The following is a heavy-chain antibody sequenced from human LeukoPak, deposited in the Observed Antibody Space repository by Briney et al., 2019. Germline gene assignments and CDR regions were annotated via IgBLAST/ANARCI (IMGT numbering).Heavy chain of an antibody. CDR1: GFTFSSYS. D-gene: IGHD1-26*01. Sequence: PGGSLRLSCAASGFTFSSYSMNWVRQAPGKGLEWVSSISSSSSYIYYADSVKGRFTISRDNAKNSLYLQMNSMRAEDTAVYYCARWDKHGMDVWGQGTTVTVSS. J-gene: IGHJ6*02. CDR2: ISSSSSYI. CDR3: ARWDKHGMDV. V-gene: IGHV3-21*04.